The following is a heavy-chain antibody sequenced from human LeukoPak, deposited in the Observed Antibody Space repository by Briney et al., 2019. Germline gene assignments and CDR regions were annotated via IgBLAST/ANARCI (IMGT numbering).Heavy chain of an antibody. CDR1: GFTFSSYA. D-gene: IGHD3-22*01. J-gene: IGHJ4*02. Sequence: GGSLRLSCTASGFTFSSYAMSWVRQAPGKGLEWVSGISGSGDNTYYADSVKGRFTISRDNSKNTLYVQVNSLGTEDTAAYYCGKGSYYDSSGSFYFDYWGQGTLVTVSS. CDR3: GKGSYYDSSGSFYFDY. CDR2: ISGSGDNT. V-gene: IGHV3-23*01.